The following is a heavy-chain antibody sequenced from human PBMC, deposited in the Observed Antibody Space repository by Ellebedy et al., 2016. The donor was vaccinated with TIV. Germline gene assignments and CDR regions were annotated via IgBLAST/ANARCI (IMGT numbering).Heavy chain of an antibody. CDR1: GYTFTSYD. CDR2: INPNSGDT. CDR3: ARDGAFDI. Sequence: ASVKVSXXASGYTFTSYDINWVRQAPGQGLEWMGWINPNSGDTNYAQKFQGRLTMTRDTSISTAYMELGRLKSDDTAVYYCARDGAFDIWGQGTMVTVSS. J-gene: IGHJ3*02. V-gene: IGHV1-2*02.